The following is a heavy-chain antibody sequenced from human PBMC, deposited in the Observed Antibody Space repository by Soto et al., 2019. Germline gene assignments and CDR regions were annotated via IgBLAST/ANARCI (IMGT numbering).Heavy chain of an antibody. V-gene: IGHV1-18*01. D-gene: IGHD2-15*01. Sequence: QVQLVQSGAEVKKPGASVKVSCKASGYTFTSYGISWVRQAPGQGLEWMGWISAYNGNTNYAQKLQGRVTMTTDTATSTAYMELRSLRSDDTAVYYCARRARDLVVVARGNWFDPWGQGTLVTVAS. CDR3: ARRARDLVVVARGNWFDP. J-gene: IGHJ5*02. CDR1: GYTFTSYG. CDR2: ISAYNGNT.